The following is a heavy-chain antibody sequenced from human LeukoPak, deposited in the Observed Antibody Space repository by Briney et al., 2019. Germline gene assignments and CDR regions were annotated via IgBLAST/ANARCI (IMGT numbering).Heavy chain of an antibody. D-gene: IGHD2-8*01. CDR2: VSLSGLT. V-gene: IGHV4-4*02. CDR1: GGSITSTNW. Sequence: PWVPLSLTCGVSGGSITSTNWWSWVRPPPGQGLDRIGEVSLSGLTNYNPSLSNRDIMALDTSKNLLSLHLTSVTAADTAVYYCSRENGAFSPFGYWGQGYLVTVLS. J-gene: IGHJ4*02. CDR3: SRENGAFSPFGY.